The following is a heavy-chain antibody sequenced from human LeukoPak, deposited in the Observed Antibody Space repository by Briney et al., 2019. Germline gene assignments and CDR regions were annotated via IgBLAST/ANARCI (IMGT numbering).Heavy chain of an antibody. J-gene: IGHJ4*02. V-gene: IGHV1-3*01. CDR2: INAGNGNT. D-gene: IGHD1-14*01. CDR1: GYTFTSYA. CDR3: ARDTGQNYFDY. Sequence: ASVKVSCKASGYTFTSYAMHWVRQAPGQRLEWMGWINAGNGNTKYSRKFQGRVTITRDTSASTAYMELSSLRSEDTAVYYCARDTGQNYFDYWGQGTLVTVSS.